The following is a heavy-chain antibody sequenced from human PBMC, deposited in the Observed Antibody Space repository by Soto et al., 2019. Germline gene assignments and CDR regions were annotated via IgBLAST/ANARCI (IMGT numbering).Heavy chain of an antibody. CDR2: IIPILGIA. CDR1: GGTFSSYT. J-gene: IGHJ6*02. Sequence: SVKVSCKASGGTFSSYTSSWVRQAPGQGLEWMGRIIPILGIANYAQKFQGRVTITADKSTSTAYMELSSLRSEDTAVYYCARFRGSYGMDVWGQGTTVTVSS. D-gene: IGHD3-10*01. CDR3: ARFRGSYGMDV. V-gene: IGHV1-69*02.